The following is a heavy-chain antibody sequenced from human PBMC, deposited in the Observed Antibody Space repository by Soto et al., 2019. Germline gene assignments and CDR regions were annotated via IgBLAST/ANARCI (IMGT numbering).Heavy chain of an antibody. CDR2: ISSSSASI. V-gene: IGHV3-21*01. CDR3: ARADILTGFVDY. Sequence: EVQLVESGGGLVKPGGSLRLSCAAFGFTFRTHTMNWVRQAPGRGLEWVSVISSSSASIYYADSLKGRFTISRDNAKNSLYLHMTSLRADDTAVYYCARADILTGFVDYWGQGTLVTVSS. D-gene: IGHD3-9*01. CDR1: GFTFRTHT. J-gene: IGHJ4*02.